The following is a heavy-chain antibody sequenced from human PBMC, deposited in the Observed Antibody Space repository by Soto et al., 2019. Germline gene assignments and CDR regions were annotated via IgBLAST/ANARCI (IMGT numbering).Heavy chain of an antibody. CDR2: ISGSGGST. V-gene: IGHV3-23*01. CDR3: AKNGYSVVVPAASDY. Sequence: PGGSLRLSCAASGFTFSSYAMSWVRQAPGKGLEWVSAISGSGGSTYYADSVKGRFTISRDNSKNTLYLQMNSLRAEDTAVYYCAKNGYSVVVPAASDYWGQGTLVTVSS. D-gene: IGHD2-2*01. J-gene: IGHJ4*02. CDR1: GFTFSSYA.